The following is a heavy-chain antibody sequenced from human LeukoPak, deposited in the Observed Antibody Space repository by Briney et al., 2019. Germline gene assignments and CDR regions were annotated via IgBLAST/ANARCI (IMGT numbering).Heavy chain of an antibody. V-gene: IGHV4-59*11. J-gene: IGHJ5*02. D-gene: IGHD3-22*01. CDR3: ARQVGNYYDSSGYYFWKRSGNWFDP. Sequence: SETLSLTCTVSGGSISSHYWSWIRQPPGKGLEWIGYIYYSGSTNYNPSLKSRVTISVDTSKNQFSLKLSPVTAADTAVYYCARQVGNYYDSSGYYFWKRSGNWFDPWGQGTLVTVSS. CDR2: IYYSGST. CDR1: GGSISSHY.